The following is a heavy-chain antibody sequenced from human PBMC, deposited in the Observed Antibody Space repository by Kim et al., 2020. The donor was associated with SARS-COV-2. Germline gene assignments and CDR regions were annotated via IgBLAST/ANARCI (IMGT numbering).Heavy chain of an antibody. CDR3: VRGGFCSGGGCSQSTRGWYFDL. CDR1: GFTLRTYT. Sequence: GGSLRLSCAASGFTLRTYTMHWVRQAPGKGLEYVSTISSNGDEKDYANSVKGRFTISRDTSNNTLYLQMGSLRPDDMSVYYCVRGGFCSGGGCSQSTRGWYFDLWGRGTLVTVSS. V-gene: IGHV3-64*01. CDR2: ISSNGDEK. D-gene: IGHD2-8*02. J-gene: IGHJ2*01.